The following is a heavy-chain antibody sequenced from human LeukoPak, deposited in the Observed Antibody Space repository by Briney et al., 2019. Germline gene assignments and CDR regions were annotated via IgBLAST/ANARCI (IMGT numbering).Heavy chain of an antibody. CDR2: FDPEVGKT. V-gene: IGHV1-24*01. D-gene: IGHD2-15*01. CDR1: GYTFTGYY. Sequence: VASVKVSCKASGYTFTGYYMHWVRQAPGEGLEWMGGFDPEVGKTIYAQKFQGRVTMTEDTSTDTAYMELSSLRSEDTAVYYCATRYCSGGSCPNYYYYYINVWGKGTTVTISS. J-gene: IGHJ6*03. CDR3: ATRYCSGGSCPNYYYYYINV.